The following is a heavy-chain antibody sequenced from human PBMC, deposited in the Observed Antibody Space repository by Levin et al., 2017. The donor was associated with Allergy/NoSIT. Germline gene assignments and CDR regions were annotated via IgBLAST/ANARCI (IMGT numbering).Heavy chain of an antibody. V-gene: IGHV3-23*01. CDR3: AKAWDDDTSRYYYDGCYFDY. Sequence: GGSLRLSCAASGFTFSTYAMTWVRQAPRKGLEWVSTVTASSDRTSYGDSVKGRFIISRDNSKNTLYLQMNSLRAEDTAIYYCAKAWDDDTSRYYYDGCYFDYWGQGTPVTVSS. J-gene: IGHJ4*02. CDR2: VTASSDRT. CDR1: GFTFSTYA. D-gene: IGHD3-22*01.